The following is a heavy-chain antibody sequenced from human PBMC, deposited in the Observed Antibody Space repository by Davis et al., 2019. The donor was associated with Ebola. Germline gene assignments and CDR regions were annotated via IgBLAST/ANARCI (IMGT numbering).Heavy chain of an antibody. CDR1: GFTFSSYA. CDR3: AKAGHCGNYCSFDS. J-gene: IGHJ4*02. D-gene: IGHD1-26*01. V-gene: IGHV3-30*04. Sequence: GESLKISCAASGFTFSSYAMHWVRQAPGKGLEWVAVISYDGSNKYYADSVKGRFTISRDNPKNTLYLQMNSLRADDTAVYYCAKAGHCGNYCSFDSWGQGTLVTVSS. CDR2: ISYDGSNK.